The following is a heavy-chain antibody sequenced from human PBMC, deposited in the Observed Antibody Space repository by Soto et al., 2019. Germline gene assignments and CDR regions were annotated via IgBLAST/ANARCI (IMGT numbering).Heavy chain of an antibody. J-gene: IGHJ4*02. V-gene: IGHV3-48*01. Sequence: PGGSLRLSCVASGFTFSSYGMNWVRQGPGKGLEWLSSISKSGTTTYYADSVKGRFTISRDNSKNTLYLQMNSLRAEDTAVYYCAKDLYGVVVAPHFDYWGQGNLVTVSS. D-gene: IGHD2-15*01. CDR1: GFTFSSYG. CDR3: AKDLYGVVVAPHFDY. CDR2: ISKSGTTT.